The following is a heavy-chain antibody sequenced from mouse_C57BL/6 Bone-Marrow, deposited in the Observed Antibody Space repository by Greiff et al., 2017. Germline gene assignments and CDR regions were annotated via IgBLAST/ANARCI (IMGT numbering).Heavy chain of an antibody. CDR3: ARDGNYVEAMDY. J-gene: IGHJ4*01. V-gene: IGHV1-53*01. D-gene: IGHD2-1*01. CDR2: INPSNGGT. CDR1: GYTFTSYW. Sequence: QVQLQQPGTELVKPGASVKLSCKASGYTFTSYWMHWVKQRPGQGLEWIGKINPSNGGTNYNEKFKSKATLTVDKSSSTAYMQLSSLTSEDSAVYYCARDGNYVEAMDYWGQGTSVTVSS.